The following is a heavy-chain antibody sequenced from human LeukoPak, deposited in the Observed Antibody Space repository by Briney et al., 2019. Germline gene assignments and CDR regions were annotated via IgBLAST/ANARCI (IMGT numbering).Heavy chain of an antibody. V-gene: IGHV3-30*02. CDR3: AKGSWFDP. CDR2: IRYDGSNK. Sequence: PGGSLRLSCAASGFTFSSYGMHWVRQAPGKGLEWVAFIRYDGSNKYYAGSVKGRFTISRDNSKNTLYLQMNSLRAEDTAVYYCAKGSWFDPWGQGTLVTVSS. CDR1: GFTFSSYG. J-gene: IGHJ5*02.